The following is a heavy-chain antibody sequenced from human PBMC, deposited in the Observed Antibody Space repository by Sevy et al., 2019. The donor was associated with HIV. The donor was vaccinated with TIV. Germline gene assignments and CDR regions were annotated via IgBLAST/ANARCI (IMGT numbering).Heavy chain of an antibody. D-gene: IGHD2-21*01. Sequence: SENLSLTCAVYGGSFNNDYWTWIRQPPGKGLEWIGEVSRAGTTKYNPSLQSRTTMSLDTSTNQFSLKLTSVTAADTAMYYCARSVPSVLTGPVGLFFQVYSGWFDPWGQGIMVTVSS. CDR1: GGSFNNDY. V-gene: IGHV4-34*10. CDR2: VSRAGTT. CDR3: ARSVPSVLTGPVGLFFQVYSGWFDP. J-gene: IGHJ5*02.